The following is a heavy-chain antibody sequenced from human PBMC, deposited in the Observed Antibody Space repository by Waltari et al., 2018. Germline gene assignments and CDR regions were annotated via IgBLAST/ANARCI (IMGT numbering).Heavy chain of an antibody. CDR1: GYTFTNYS. D-gene: IGHD5-18*01. CDR2: ISAYNGKT. CDR3: ARRTANTRFDP. V-gene: IGHV1-18*04. Sequence: QVHLEQSGAELKKPGASVKVSCKASGYTFTNYSITWVRQAPGQGLEWMGWISAYNGKTNYAQKFQGRVTMTTDTSTNTAYMELKSLRSDDTAMYYCARRTANTRFDPWGQGSLVTVSS. J-gene: IGHJ5*02.